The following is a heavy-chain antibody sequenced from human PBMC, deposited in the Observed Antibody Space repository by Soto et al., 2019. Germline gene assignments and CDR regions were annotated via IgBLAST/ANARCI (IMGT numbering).Heavy chain of an antibody. CDR2: MYYSGST. V-gene: IGHV4-39*01. J-gene: IGHJ6*02. Sequence: SETLSLTCIVSGGSISSSSYYWAWIRQPPGKGLEWIGSMYYSGSTYYNPSLKSRVTMSVDTSKNQFSLKLRSVTAADTALYYCARLYTPSYCSSTSCYRHYYYYYGMDVWGQGTTVTVSS. CDR3: ARLYTPSYCSSTSCYRHYYYYYGMDV. CDR1: GGSISSSSYY. D-gene: IGHD2-2*01.